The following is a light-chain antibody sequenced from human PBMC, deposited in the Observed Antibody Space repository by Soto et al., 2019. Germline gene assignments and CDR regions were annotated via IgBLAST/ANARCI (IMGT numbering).Light chain of an antibody. V-gene: IGLV2-14*01. CDR2: DVS. CDR3: SSYTSSSTYVV. Sequence: QSALTQPASVSGSPGQSITISCTGTSSDVGGYNYVSWYQQHPGKAPKLMIYDVSNRPSGXSNRFSGSKSGNTASLTISGLQAEDEADYYCSSYTSSSTYVVFGGGTKLTVL. CDR1: SSDVGGYNY. J-gene: IGLJ2*01.